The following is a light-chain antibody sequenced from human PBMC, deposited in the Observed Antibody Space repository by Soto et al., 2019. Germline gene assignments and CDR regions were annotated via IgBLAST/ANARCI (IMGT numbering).Light chain of an antibody. CDR2: WAS. CDR1: QSVLYISNNKNY. V-gene: IGKV4-1*01. CDR3: QQYYSTPLT. J-gene: IGKJ4*01. Sequence: DIVMTQSPDSLAVSLGERATINCKSSQSVLYISNNKNYLAWYQQKPGQPPKLLIYWASTRESRVPDRFSGSGSGTDFTLTICSLQAEDVAVYYCQQYYSTPLTFGGGTKVDMK.